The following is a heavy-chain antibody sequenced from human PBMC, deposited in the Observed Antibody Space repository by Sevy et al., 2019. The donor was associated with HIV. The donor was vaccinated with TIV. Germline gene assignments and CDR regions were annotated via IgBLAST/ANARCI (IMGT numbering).Heavy chain of an antibody. CDR3: TKDLMEATMGFDH. CDR2: IIPILGTT. J-gene: IGHJ4*02. CDR1: GGTFSTYA. V-gene: IGHV1-69*13. D-gene: IGHD2-8*01. Sequence: ASVKVSCKASGGTFSTYAFNWVRQAPGQGLEWVGGIIPILGTTNYAQKFQGRVSIIADESTDTAYMTLSRLTSEDTAVYYCTKDLMEATMGFDHWGQGALVTVSS.